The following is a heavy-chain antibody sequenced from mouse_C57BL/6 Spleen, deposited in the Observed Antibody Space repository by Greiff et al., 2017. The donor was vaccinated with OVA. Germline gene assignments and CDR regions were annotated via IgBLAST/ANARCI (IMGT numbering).Heavy chain of an antibody. CDR3: AREKEYGSSLPWFAY. Sequence: QVQLQQSGPELVKPGASVKISCKASGYAFSSSWMNWVKQRPGQGLEWIGRIYPGDGDTNYNGKFKGKATLTADKSSSTAYMQLSSLTSEDSAVYYCAREKEYGSSLPWFAYWGQGTLVTVSA. V-gene: IGHV1-82*01. J-gene: IGHJ3*01. D-gene: IGHD1-1*01. CDR2: IYPGDGDT. CDR1: GYAFSSSW.